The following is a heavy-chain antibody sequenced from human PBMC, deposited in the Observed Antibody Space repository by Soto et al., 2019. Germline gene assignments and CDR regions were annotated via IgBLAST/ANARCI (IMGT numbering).Heavy chain of an antibody. V-gene: IGHV1-69*06. Sequence: GASVKVSCKASGGTFSSYAIGWVRQAPGQGLEWMGGIIPIFGTANYAQKFQGRVTITADKSTSTAYMELSSLRSEDTAVYYCARDELDYYDSSGYYGPYYYYGMDVWGQGTTVTVSS. D-gene: IGHD3-22*01. CDR1: GGTFSSYA. J-gene: IGHJ6*02. CDR2: IIPIFGTA. CDR3: ARDELDYYDSSGYYGPYYYYGMDV.